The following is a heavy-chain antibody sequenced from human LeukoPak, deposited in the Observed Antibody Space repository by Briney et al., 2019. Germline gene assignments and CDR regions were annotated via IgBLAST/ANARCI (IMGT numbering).Heavy chain of an antibody. V-gene: IGHV3-9*03. Sequence: GRSLRLSCAASGFTFDDYAMHWVRQAPGKGLEWVSGISWNSGSIGCADSVKGRFTISRDNAKNSLYLQMNSLRAEDMALYYCAKGRKATVTSDFDYWGQGTLVTVSS. CDR1: GFTFDDYA. CDR3: AKGRKATVTSDFDY. D-gene: IGHD4-17*01. J-gene: IGHJ4*02. CDR2: ISWNSGSI.